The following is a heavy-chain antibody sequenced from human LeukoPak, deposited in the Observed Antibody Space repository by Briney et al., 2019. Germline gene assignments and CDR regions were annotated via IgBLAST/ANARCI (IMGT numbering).Heavy chain of an antibody. CDR1: GGSFSGYF. CDR2: INHSGST. V-gene: IGHV4-34*01. Sequence: PSETLSLTCAVYGGSFSGYFWTWIRQPPGKGLEWIGEINHSGSTNYNPSLKSRLTILIDTSKNQISLKLNSVTAADTAIYYCARGPRYSYGIFDYWGQGTLVTVSS. CDR3: ARGPRYSYGIFDY. D-gene: IGHD5-18*01. J-gene: IGHJ4*02.